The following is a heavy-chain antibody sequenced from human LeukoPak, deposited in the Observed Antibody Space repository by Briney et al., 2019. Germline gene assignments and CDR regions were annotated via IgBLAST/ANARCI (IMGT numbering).Heavy chain of an antibody. D-gene: IGHD2-2*01. CDR3: VKLKGPSYAHYSFES. CDR1: GFTFSSYG. CDR2: IGGSGSST. J-gene: IGHJ4*02. Sequence: GGSLRLSCAVSGFTFSSYGMAWVRQAPGQGLEWGSYIGGSGSSTCYADSVKGRFTVSRDNSKNTLDLQMNSLRVEDTAIYYCVKLKGPSYAHYSFESWGQGTLVTVAS. V-gene: IGHV3-23*01.